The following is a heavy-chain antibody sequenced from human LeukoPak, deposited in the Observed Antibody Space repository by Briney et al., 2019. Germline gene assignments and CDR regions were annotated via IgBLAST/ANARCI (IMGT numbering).Heavy chain of an antibody. D-gene: IGHD3-10*01. Sequence: SETLSLTCTVSVYSISSGYYWGWIRQPPGKGLEWIGSIHHSGITYYNPSLKSRVTISVDTSKNQFSLRVDSVTAADTAVYYCAHYYGSGSYYGDAFDIWGQGTMVTVSS. CDR3: AHYYGSGSYYGDAFDI. CDR2: IHHSGIT. V-gene: IGHV4-38-2*02. J-gene: IGHJ3*02. CDR1: VYSISSGYY.